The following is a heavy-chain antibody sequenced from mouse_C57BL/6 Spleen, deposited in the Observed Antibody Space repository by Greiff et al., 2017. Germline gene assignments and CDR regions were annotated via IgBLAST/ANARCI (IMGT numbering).Heavy chain of an antibody. D-gene: IGHD1-1*01. V-gene: IGHV1-4*01. Sequence: VQLQESGAELARPGASVKMSCKASGYTFTSYTMHWVKQRPGQGLEWIGYINPSSGYTKYNQKFKDKATLTADKSSSTAYMQLSSLTSEDSAVYYCARWYYGSSYAMDYWGQGTSVTVSS. J-gene: IGHJ4*01. CDR3: ARWYYGSSYAMDY. CDR1: GYTFTSYT. CDR2: INPSSGYT.